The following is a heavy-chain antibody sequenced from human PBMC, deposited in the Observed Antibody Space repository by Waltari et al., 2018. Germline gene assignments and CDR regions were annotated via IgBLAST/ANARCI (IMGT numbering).Heavy chain of an antibody. Sequence: QLQLQESGPALVKPSQTLPLSCSVSCGSLTTGHYYWTWIRQPPGKGLEWIGYIYYTGTTYYNPSLKNRVFISVDTSKNQFSLNLTSVTAADTAVYYCAKGAGDQPPKFDPWGQEPWSPSPQ. D-gene: IGHD7-27*01. J-gene: IGHJ5*02. V-gene: IGHV4-30-4*08. CDR2: IYYTGTT. CDR1: CGSLTTGHYY. CDR3: AKGAGDQPPKFDP.